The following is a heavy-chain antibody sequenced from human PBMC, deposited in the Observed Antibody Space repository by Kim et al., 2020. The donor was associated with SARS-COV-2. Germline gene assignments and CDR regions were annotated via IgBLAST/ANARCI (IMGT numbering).Heavy chain of an antibody. V-gene: IGHV4-59*01. CDR2: IFYLGST. CDR1: RGSINDYY. CDR3: ARSSSSWNNWFDP. Sequence: SETLSLTCTVSRGSINDYYWSWIRQSPEKGLEWIGYIFYLGSTNYNPSLKGRVTISVDTSKNQFSLRLSSVTAADTATYYCARSSSSWNNWFDPWGQGTLVTVSS. D-gene: IGHD6-13*01. J-gene: IGHJ5*02.